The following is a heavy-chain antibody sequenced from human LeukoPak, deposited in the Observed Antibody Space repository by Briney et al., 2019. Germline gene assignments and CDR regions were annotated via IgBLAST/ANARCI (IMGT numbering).Heavy chain of an antibody. V-gene: IGHV1-69*05. D-gene: IGHD1-1*01. J-gene: IGHJ5*02. Sequence: GASVKVSCKASGGTFSSYAISWVRQAPGQGLEWMGGIIPIFGTANYAQKFQGRVTITTDESTSTAYMELSSLRSEDTAVYYCASAHNNSNWFDPWGQGTLVTVSS. CDR3: ASAHNNSNWFDP. CDR1: GGTFSSYA. CDR2: IIPIFGTA.